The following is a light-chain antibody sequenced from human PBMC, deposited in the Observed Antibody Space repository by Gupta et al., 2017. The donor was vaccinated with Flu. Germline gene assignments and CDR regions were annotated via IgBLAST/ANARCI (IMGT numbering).Light chain of an antibody. CDR1: QSISSW. J-gene: IGKJ2*03. CDR2: KAS. V-gene: IGKV1-5*03. CDR3: QQYNSSPYS. Sequence: DIQMTQSPSTLSASVGDRVTTTCRASQSISSWLAWYQQKPGKAPKLLIYKASSLESGVPSRFSGSGSGTEFTLTISSLQPDDFATYYCQQYNSSPYSFGQGTKLEIK.